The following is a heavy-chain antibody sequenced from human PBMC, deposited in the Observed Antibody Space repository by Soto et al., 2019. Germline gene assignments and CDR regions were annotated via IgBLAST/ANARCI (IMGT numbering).Heavy chain of an antibody. D-gene: IGHD2-8*01. Sequence: GGSLRLSCEATGFTLSSHEMNWIRHTPGKRLEWIAKISGSGSTINYADSVKGRFTISRDNVQRTLHLQMDSLRVEDRGVYYCARGGVYWGRGTLVTVSS. CDR2: ISGSGSTI. V-gene: IGHV3-48*03. J-gene: IGHJ1*01. CDR3: ARGGVY. CDR1: GFTLSSHE.